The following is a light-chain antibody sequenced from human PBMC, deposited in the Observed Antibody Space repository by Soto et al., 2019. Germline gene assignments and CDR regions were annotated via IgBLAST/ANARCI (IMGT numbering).Light chain of an antibody. Sequence: DIQMTQSPSTLSASVGDRVTITCRASQSIRNWLAWYQQKPGKAPRLLIYKASSLESGVPSSFSGSGSGTEFTLTISSLQPDDFATSYCQQYNSYPITFGGGTTVEIK. J-gene: IGKJ4*01. CDR2: KAS. CDR3: QQYNSYPIT. V-gene: IGKV1-5*03. CDR1: QSIRNW.